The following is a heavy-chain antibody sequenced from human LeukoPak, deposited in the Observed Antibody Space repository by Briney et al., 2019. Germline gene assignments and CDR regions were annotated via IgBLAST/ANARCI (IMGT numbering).Heavy chain of an antibody. D-gene: IGHD3-22*01. CDR2: IYYSGST. Sequence: SETLSLTCTVSGGSISSYYWSWIRQPPGKGLEWIGYIYYSGSTNYNPSLKSRVTISVDTSKNQFSLKLSSVTAADTAVYYCARAQRDYDSSGYHPYYFDYWGQGTLVTVSS. CDR1: GGSISSYY. V-gene: IGHV4-59*08. J-gene: IGHJ4*02. CDR3: ARAQRDYDSSGYHPYYFDY.